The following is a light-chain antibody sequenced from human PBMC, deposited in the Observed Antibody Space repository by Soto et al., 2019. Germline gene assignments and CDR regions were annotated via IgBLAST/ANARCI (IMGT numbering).Light chain of an antibody. Sequence: EIVLTQSPGTLSLSPGERATLSCRASQSVTSTYLAWYQQKPGQAPRLVIYGISSRATGIPDRFSGSGSGTDFTLTFSRLEPEDFAVYYCQQHGSYPLTFGGGTKVEIK. CDR3: QQHGSYPLT. V-gene: IGKV3-20*01. CDR2: GIS. CDR1: QSVTSTY. J-gene: IGKJ4*01.